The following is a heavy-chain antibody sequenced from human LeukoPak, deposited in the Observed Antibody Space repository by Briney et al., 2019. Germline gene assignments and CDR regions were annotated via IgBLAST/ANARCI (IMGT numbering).Heavy chain of an antibody. V-gene: IGHV3-48*01. Sequence: GGSLRLSCPASGFSFSSYSMNWVRQAPGKGLEWVSYISSSSTIYYADSVKGRFTISRDNAKNSLYLQMNSLRAEDTAVYYCARGRTYYDTSGYYVDYFDYWGQGTLVTVSS. CDR1: GFSFSSYS. CDR3: ARGRTYYDTSGYYVDYFDY. CDR2: ISSSSTI. D-gene: IGHD3-22*01. J-gene: IGHJ4*02.